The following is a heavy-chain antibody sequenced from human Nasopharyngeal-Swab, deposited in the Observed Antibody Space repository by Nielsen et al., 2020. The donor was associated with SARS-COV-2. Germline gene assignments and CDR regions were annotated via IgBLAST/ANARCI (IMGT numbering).Heavy chain of an antibody. D-gene: IGHD3-22*01. CDR3: AASLPYDSSGYYS. Sequence: WVRQAPGQRLKWIGWIVVGSGNTNYAQKFQERVTITRDMSTSTAYMELSSLRSEDTAVYYCAASLPYDSSGYYSWGQGTLVTVSS. CDR2: IVVGSGNT. J-gene: IGHJ4*02. V-gene: IGHV1-58*01.